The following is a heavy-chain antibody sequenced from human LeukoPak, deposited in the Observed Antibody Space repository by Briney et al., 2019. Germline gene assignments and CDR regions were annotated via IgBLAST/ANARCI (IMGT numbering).Heavy chain of an antibody. CDR2: ISSSSSYI. CDR1: GFTFSSYS. J-gene: IGHJ3*02. CDR3: ARDRGATNAFDI. V-gene: IGHV3-21*01. Sequence: PGGSLRLSCAASGFTFSSYSMNWVCQAPGKGLEWVSSISSSSSYIYYADSVRGRFTISRDNAKNSLYLQMNSLRAEDTAVYYCARDRGATNAFDIWGQGTMVTVSS. D-gene: IGHD1-26*01.